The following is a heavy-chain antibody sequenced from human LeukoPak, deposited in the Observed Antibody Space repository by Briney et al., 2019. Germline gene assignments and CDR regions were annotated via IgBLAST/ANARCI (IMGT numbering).Heavy chain of an antibody. D-gene: IGHD6-6*01. Sequence: SQTLSLTCTVSGGSISSGSYYWSWIRPPAGKGLEWICRIYTSGSTNYNPSLKSRLSISVDTSKNQFSLKLSSVTAADTAVYYCAKVKVIAARRWFDPWGQGTLVTVSS. V-gene: IGHV4-61*02. CDR3: AKVKVIAARRWFDP. CDR2: IYTSGST. J-gene: IGHJ5*02. CDR1: GGSISSGSYY.